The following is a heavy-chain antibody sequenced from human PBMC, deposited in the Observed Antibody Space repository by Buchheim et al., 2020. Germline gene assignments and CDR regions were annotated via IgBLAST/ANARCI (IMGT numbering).Heavy chain of an antibody. D-gene: IGHD1-26*01. CDR2: IRYDGSNK. CDR1: GFTFSSYG. J-gene: IGHJ4*02. CDR3: AKGRIVGATWVYFDY. V-gene: IGHV3-30*02. Sequence: QVQLVESGGGVVQPGRSLRLSCAASGFTFSSYGMHWVRQAPGKGLEWVVFIRYDGSNKYYADSVKGRFTISRDNSKNTLYLQMNSLRAEDTAVYYCAKGRIVGATWVYFDYWGQGTL.